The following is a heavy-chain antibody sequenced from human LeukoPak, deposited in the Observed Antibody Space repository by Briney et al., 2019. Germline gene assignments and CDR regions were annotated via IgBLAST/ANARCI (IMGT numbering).Heavy chain of an antibody. CDR3: AKVAVAGAGYFDY. CDR1: GLIFSNNA. V-gene: IGHV3-23*01. J-gene: IGHJ4*02. D-gene: IGHD6-19*01. Sequence: GGALRLSFLASGLIFSNNAMSGLRQAPAQELAGVSPTSGRGGSTYYAGSVKGGPTISRDNAKTTMYLQMNRLRAEDAAVYYCAKVAVAGAGYFDYWGQGTLVTVSS. CDR2: TSGRGGST.